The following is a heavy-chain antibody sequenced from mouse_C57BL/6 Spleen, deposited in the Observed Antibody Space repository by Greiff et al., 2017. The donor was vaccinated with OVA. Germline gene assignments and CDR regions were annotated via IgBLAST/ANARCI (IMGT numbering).Heavy chain of an antibody. V-gene: IGHV14-4*01. Sequence: EVQLQQSGAELVRPGASVKLSCTASGFNIKDDYMHWVKQRPEQGLEWIGWIDPENGDTEYASKFQGKATITADTSSNTAYLQLSSLTSEDTAVYYCTTDSPHYDAMDYWGQGTSVTVSS. CDR1: GFNIKDDY. J-gene: IGHJ4*01. CDR3: TTDSPHYDAMDY. CDR2: IDPENGDT.